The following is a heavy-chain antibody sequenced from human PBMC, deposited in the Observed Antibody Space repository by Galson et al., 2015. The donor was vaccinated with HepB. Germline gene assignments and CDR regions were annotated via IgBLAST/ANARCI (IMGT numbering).Heavy chain of an antibody. Sequence: SLRLSCAASGFTFSNYAMGWVRQAPGKGLEWVSSISNSGTTTYYTDSVKGRFTISRDSSKNTLYLQMNSLRADDTAVYHCAKDREGGYSYGFDYWGQGTLVTVSS. J-gene: IGHJ4*02. D-gene: IGHD5-18*01. V-gene: IGHV3-23*01. CDR3: AKDREGGYSYGFDY. CDR1: GFTFSNYA. CDR2: ISNSGTTT.